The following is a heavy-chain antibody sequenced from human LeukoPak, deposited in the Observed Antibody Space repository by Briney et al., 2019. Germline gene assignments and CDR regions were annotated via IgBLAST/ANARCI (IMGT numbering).Heavy chain of an antibody. Sequence: PSETLSLTCTVSGGSISSGSYYWSWIRQPAGKGLEWIGRIYTSGSTNYNPSLKSRVTISVDTSKNQFSLKLSSMTAADTAVYYCARDLRIVVSSGPKANWFDPWGQGTLVTVSS. CDR2: IYTSGST. V-gene: IGHV4-61*02. D-gene: IGHD3-22*01. J-gene: IGHJ5*02. CDR1: GGSISSGSYY. CDR3: ARDLRIVVSSGPKANWFDP.